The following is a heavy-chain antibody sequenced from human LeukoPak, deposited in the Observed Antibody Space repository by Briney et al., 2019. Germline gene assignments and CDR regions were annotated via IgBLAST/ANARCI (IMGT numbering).Heavy chain of an antibody. J-gene: IGHJ4*02. Sequence: PGGSLRLSCAASGFTFSSYAMSWVRQAPGKGLEWVSNISGGVGSTYCADSVKGRFTISRDNSKNTLYLQMNSLRAEDTAIYYCAKSGSNRFDYWGQGTLVTVSS. CDR1: GFTFSSYA. V-gene: IGHV3-23*01. D-gene: IGHD5-24*01. CDR3: AKSGSNRFDY. CDR2: ISGGVGST.